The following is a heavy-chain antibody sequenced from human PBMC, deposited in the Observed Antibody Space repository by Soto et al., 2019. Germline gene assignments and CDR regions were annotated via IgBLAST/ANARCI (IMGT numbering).Heavy chain of an antibody. CDR2: IVVGSGNT. CDR3: AAHYYDFWSGYYADGMEV. D-gene: IGHD3-3*01. CDR1: GFTFTSSA. V-gene: IGHV1-58*01. Sequence: GASVKVSCKASGFTFTSSAVQWVRQARGQRLEWIGWIVVGSGNTNYAQKFQERVTITRDMSTSTAYMELSSLRSEDTAVYYCAAHYYDFWSGYYADGMEVWGQGTTVTSP. J-gene: IGHJ6*02.